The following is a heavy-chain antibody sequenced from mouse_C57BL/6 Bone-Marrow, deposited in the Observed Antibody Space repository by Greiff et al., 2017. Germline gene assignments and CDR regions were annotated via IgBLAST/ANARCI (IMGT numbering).Heavy chain of an antibody. Sequence: DVKLVESGGDLVKPGGSLKLSCAASGFTFSSYGMSWVRQTPDKRLEWVATISSGGSYTYYPDSVKGRVTISRDNAKNNLYLQMSSLKSEDTAMAYCAGSYSGCFAFWGPGTSVTVSS. CDR2: ISSGGSYT. D-gene: IGHD1-2*01. CDR3: AGSYSGCFAF. CDR1: GFTFSSYG. J-gene: IGHJ4*01. V-gene: IGHV5-6*02.